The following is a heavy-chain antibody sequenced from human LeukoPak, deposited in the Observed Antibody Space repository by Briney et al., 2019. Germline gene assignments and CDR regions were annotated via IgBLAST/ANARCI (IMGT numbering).Heavy chain of an antibody. CDR3: AKDRACSGGSCYSYHYFDY. CDR2: ISSSSSYI. D-gene: IGHD2-15*01. CDR1: GFTFSNYS. J-gene: IGHJ4*02. V-gene: IGHV3-21*04. Sequence: GGSLRLSCAASGFTFSNYSMNWVRQAPGKGLEWVSSISSSSSYIYYADSVKGRFTISRDNSKNTLYLQMNSLRAEDTAVYYCAKDRACSGGSCYSYHYFDYWGQGTLVTVSS.